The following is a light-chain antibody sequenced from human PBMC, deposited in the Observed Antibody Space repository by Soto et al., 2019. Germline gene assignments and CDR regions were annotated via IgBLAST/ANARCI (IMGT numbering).Light chain of an antibody. Sequence: DIQMTQSPSSVSASVGDRVTITCRASQGISSWLAWYQQKPGKAPKLLIYAAFSLQSGVPSRLSGSGSGTDFTPTNSSPQPEDFATYECQQANSCPPTFGGGTNVEIK. CDR1: QGISSW. V-gene: IGKV1-12*01. CDR3: QQANSCPPT. J-gene: IGKJ4*01. CDR2: AAF.